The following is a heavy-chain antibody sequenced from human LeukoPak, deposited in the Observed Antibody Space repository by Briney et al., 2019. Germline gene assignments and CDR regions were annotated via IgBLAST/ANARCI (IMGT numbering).Heavy chain of an antibody. V-gene: IGHV4-59*01. CDR1: GGSISSYY. J-gene: IGHJ4*02. Sequence: PSETLSLTCTVSGGSISSYYWSWIRQPPGKGLEWIGYIYYSGSTNYNPSLKSRVTISVDTSKNQFSLKLSSVTAADTAVYYCARENIKGSSSWSRPFDYWGQGTLVTVSS. CDR2: IYYSGST. CDR3: ARENIKGSSSWSRPFDY. D-gene: IGHD6-13*01.